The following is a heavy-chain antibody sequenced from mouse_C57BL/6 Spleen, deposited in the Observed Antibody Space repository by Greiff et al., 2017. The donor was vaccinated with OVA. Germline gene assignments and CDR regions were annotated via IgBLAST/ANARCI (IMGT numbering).Heavy chain of an antibody. CDR1: GYAFSSYW. J-gene: IGHJ4*01. CDR3: ARRGARNAMDY. Sequence: SGAELVKPGASVKISCKASGYAFSSYWMNWVKQRPGKGLEWIGQIYPGDGDTNYNGKFKGKATLTADKSSSTAYMQLSSLTSEDSAVYFCARRGARNAMDYWGQGTSVTVSS. V-gene: IGHV1-80*01. CDR2: IYPGDGDT.